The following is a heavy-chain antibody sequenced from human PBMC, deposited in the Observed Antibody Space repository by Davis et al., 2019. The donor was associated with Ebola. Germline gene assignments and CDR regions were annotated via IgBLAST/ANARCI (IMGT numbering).Heavy chain of an antibody. CDR2: ISWNSGRI. J-gene: IGHJ4*02. CDR3: AKDIVDWNHFYFDY. V-gene: IGHV3-9*01. Sequence: PGGSLRLSCAPSGFTLSKYWVHWVRQAPGKGLEWVSCISWNSGRIAYADSVRGRFTISRDHAKNSLYLQMNSLRAEETAFDYCAKDIVDWNHFYFDYWGQGTLVTVSS. CDR1: GFTLSKYW. D-gene: IGHD1-1*01.